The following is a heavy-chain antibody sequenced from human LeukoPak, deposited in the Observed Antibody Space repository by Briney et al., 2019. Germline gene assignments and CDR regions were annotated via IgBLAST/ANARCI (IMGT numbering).Heavy chain of an antibody. V-gene: IGHV4-4*07. Sequence: PSETLSLTCTVSGGSIRSYYWSWIRQPAGKGLEWIGRIYTSGSTNYNPSLKSRVTMSVDTSKNHFSLKLSSVTAADTAVYYCATHYGSGSSNYYYYYMDVWGKGTTVTVSS. CDR3: ATHYGSGSSNYYYYYMDV. CDR2: IYTSGST. J-gene: IGHJ6*03. D-gene: IGHD3-10*01. CDR1: GGSIRSYY.